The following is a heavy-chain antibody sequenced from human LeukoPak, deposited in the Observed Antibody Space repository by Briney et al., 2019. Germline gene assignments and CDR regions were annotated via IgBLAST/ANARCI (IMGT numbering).Heavy chain of an antibody. CDR2: IRSKANSYAT. D-gene: IGHD1-26*01. V-gene: IGHV3-73*01. CDR1: GFTFSGSA. Sequence: GGSLRLSRAASGFTFSGSAMHWVRQASGKGLEWVGRIRSKANSYATAYAASMKGRFTISRDDSKNTAYLQMNSLKTEDTAVYYCTSHSGSYSQSDYWGQGTLVTVSS. J-gene: IGHJ4*02. CDR3: TSHSGSYSQSDY.